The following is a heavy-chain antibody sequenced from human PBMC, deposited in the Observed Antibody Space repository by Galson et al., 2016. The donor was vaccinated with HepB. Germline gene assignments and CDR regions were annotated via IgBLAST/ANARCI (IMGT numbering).Heavy chain of an antibody. CDR2: ISWDSRNI. CDR3: ARDLLMGHTRGIFDI. Sequence: SLRLSCAASEFKFDDYAMHWVRQVPGKGLQWVSGISWDSRNIGYADSVKGRFTISRDNAKNSLYLHMNSLRAEDTAVYYCARDLLMGHTRGIFDIWGQGTPVAVSS. CDR1: EFKFDDYA. D-gene: IGHD2-8*02. J-gene: IGHJ3*02. V-gene: IGHV3-9*01.